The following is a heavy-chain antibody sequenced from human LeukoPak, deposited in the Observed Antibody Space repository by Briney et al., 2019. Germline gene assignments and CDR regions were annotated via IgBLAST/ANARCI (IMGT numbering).Heavy chain of an antibody. CDR2: ISSSSSYI. CDR1: GFTFSSYS. D-gene: IGHD6-13*01. CDR3: ARVSMAAAPYYMDV. Sequence: PGGSLRLSCAASGFTFSSYSMNWVRQAPGKGLEWVSSISSSSSYIYYADSVKGRFTISRDNAKNSLYLQMNSLRAEDTAVYYCARVSMAAAPYYMDVWGKGTTVTVSS. J-gene: IGHJ6*03. V-gene: IGHV3-21*01.